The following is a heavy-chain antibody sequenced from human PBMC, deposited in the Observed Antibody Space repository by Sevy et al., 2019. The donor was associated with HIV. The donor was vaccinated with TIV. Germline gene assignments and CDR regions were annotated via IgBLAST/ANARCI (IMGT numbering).Heavy chain of an antibody. J-gene: IGHJ5*02. D-gene: IGHD3-10*01. CDR3: ARGVLLWFGELGGLDP. V-gene: IGHV1-8*01. CDR2: MNPNSGKT. Sequence: ASVKVSCKASGYTFTSYDINWVRQATGQGLEWMGWMNPNSGKTGYAQKFQGRVTMTRNTSISTAYMELSSLRSEDTAVYYCARGVLLWFGELGGLDPWGQGTLVTVSS. CDR1: GYTFTSYD.